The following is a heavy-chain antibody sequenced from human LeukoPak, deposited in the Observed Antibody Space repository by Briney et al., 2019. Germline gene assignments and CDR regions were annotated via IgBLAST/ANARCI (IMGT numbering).Heavy chain of an antibody. CDR2: IIPIFGTA. Sequence: ASVKVSCKASGGTFSSYAISWVRQAPGQGLEWMGGIIPIFGTANYAQKFQGRVTITADKSTSTAYMELSSLRSEDTAVYYCASQRDSTTGTRRAFDIWGQGTMVTVSS. CDR3: ASQRDSTTGTRRAFDI. V-gene: IGHV1-69*06. CDR1: GGTFSSYA. J-gene: IGHJ3*02. D-gene: IGHD1-1*01.